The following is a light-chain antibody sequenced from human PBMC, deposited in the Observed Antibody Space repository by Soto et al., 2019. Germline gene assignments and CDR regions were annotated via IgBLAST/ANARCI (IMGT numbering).Light chain of an antibody. CDR3: QQYSSIVS. CDR1: QDVSRN. V-gene: IGKV1-33*01. CDR2: DAS. J-gene: IGKJ4*01. Sequence: DIQMTQSPSSLSASVGDRVTIACQSSQDVSRNLNWLQQKPGEAPKLLIYDASNLQRGVPSRFSGSGSGTVFTLISSSLPEEDVATYYCQQYSSIVSFGGGTDIEIK.